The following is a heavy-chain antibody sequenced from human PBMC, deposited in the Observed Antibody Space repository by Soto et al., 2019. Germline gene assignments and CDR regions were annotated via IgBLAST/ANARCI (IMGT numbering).Heavy chain of an antibody. CDR1: GFTFGSHG. CDR2: IWYDGGNK. D-gene: IGHD6-19*01. Sequence: QVQLVESGGGVVQPGRSLRLSCAASGFTFGSHGMHWVRQAPGKGLEWVSLIWYDGGNKYHADSVKGRFTISRDNSKNTLYLQMNSLRAEDTAVYYCARSYCCAWYLFDYSGQGPLVTASS. J-gene: IGHJ4*02. CDR3: ARSYCCAWYLFDY. V-gene: IGHV3-33*01.